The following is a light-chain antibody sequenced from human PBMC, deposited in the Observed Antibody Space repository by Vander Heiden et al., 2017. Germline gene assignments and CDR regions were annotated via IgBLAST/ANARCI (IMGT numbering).Light chain of an antibody. CDR3: QRYNSYWT. CDR2: EAS. CDR1: QSISSW. J-gene: IGKJ1*01. V-gene: IGKV1-5*03. Sequence: DIQMTQSPSTLSASVGDRVTITCRASQSISSWLAWYQQKPGKAPKLLIYEASSLKSGVPSRFSGSGSGTEFTLTISSLQPDDFATCYCQRYNSYWTFGQGTKV.